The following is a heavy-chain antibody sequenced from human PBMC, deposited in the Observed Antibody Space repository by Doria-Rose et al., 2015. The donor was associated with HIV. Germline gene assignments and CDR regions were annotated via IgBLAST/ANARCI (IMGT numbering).Heavy chain of an antibody. V-gene: IGHV2-26*01. D-gene: IGHD6-13*01. CDR2: IFSDDER. J-gene: IGHJ4*02. Sequence: QVTLKESGPVPVKPTETLTLTCTVSGVSLSSPGMGVSWIRQPPGKALEWLANIFSDDERSYNTSLKSRLTISRGTSKSQVVLTMTDMDPVDTATYYCARIKSSRWYHKYYFDFWGQGTLVIASA. CDR3: ARIKSSRWYHKYYFDF. CDR1: GVSLSSPGMG.